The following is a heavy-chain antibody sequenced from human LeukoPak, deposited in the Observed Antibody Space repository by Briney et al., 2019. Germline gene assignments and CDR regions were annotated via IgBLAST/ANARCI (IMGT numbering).Heavy chain of an antibody. Sequence: SETPSLTCTVSGGSISSYYWSWIRQPPGKGLEWIGYMYYTGSTSYNPSLKSRVTISVDTSKSQFSLKLSSVTAADTAVYYCASSTVVTSYYYYGMDVWGQGTTVTVSS. J-gene: IGHJ6*02. CDR3: ASSTVVTSYYYYGMDV. CDR1: GGSISSYY. D-gene: IGHD4-23*01. V-gene: IGHV4-59*01. CDR2: MYYTGST.